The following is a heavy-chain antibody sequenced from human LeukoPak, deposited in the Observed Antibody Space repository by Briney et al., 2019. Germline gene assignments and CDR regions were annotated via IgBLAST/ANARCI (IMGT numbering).Heavy chain of an antibody. J-gene: IGHJ3*02. CDR3: AREVATIYAFDI. CDR1: GGSFSGYY. CDR2: INHSGST. V-gene: IGHV4-34*01. Sequence: SETLSLTCAVYGGSFSGYYWSWIRQPPGKGLEWIGEINHSGSTNYNPSLKSRVTISVDTSKNQFSLNLSSVTAADTAVYYCAREVATIYAFDIWGQGTMVTVSS. D-gene: IGHD5-12*01.